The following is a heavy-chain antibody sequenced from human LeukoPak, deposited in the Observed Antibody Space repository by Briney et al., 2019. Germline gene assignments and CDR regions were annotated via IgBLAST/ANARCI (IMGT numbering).Heavy chain of an antibody. V-gene: IGHV3-23*01. Sequence: HPGGSLRLSCAASGFTFSSYTMSWVRQAPGKGLEWVSTITTSDGNTYYADSVKGRFTVSRDNAKDSLYLQMNSLRAEDTAVYYCARALTTLTYEGYWGQGTLVTVSS. CDR2: ITTSDGNT. CDR1: GFTFSSYT. D-gene: IGHD1-1*01. CDR3: ARALTTLTYEGY. J-gene: IGHJ4*02.